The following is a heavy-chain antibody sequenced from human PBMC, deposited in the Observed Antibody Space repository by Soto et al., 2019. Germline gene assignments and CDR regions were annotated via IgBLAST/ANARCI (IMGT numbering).Heavy chain of an antibody. D-gene: IGHD2-15*01. CDR2: VNPSGGST. CDR3: AREENCSDGICYSEYFQR. Sequence: ASVMFSCTASGYIFTAYSMHWVRQAPGQGLEWMGVVNPSGGSTNYAQKFQGRITMTRDTSTSTVYMDLSSLTSEDTAVYYCAREENCSDGICYSEYFQRWGQGTLVTVSS. V-gene: IGHV1-46*01. CDR1: GYIFTAYS. J-gene: IGHJ1*01.